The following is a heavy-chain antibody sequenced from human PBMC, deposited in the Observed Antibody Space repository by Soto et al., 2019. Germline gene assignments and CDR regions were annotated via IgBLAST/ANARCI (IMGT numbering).Heavy chain of an antibody. Sequence: VQLVESGGGLVQPGGSLRLSCAASGFTFNNYWMHWVRQAPGEGLVWVSRMNSDGSSTNYADSVKGRFTISRDNAKNTLYLQMNSLRAEDTAVYYCARGAIYYYYMDVWGKGTTVTVSS. D-gene: IGHD2-2*01. J-gene: IGHJ6*03. V-gene: IGHV3-74*01. CDR3: ARGAIYYYYMDV. CDR1: GFTFNNYW. CDR2: MNSDGSST.